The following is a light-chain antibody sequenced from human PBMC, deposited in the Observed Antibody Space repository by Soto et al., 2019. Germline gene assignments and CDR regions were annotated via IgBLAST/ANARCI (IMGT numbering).Light chain of an antibody. CDR2: GAS. J-gene: IGKJ1*01. Sequence: EIVLTQSPGTLSLSPGERATLSCRASQSVSSSYLAWYQQKPGQAPRLLIYGASSRATGISDRFSGSGSGTDFTLTISRLEPEDFAVFYCQHYGSFTWTFGQGTKVEIK. V-gene: IGKV3-20*01. CDR1: QSVSSSY. CDR3: QHYGSFTWT.